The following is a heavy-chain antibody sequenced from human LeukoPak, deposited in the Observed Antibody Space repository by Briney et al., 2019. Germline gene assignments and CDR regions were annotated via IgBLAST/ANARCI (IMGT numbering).Heavy chain of an antibody. CDR3: ARDRVAAAGTNWFDP. CDR1: GFTFSSYW. Sequence: GGSLRLSCAASGFTFSSYWMSWVRQAPGKGLEWVANIKQDGSEKYYVDSVKGRFTISRDNAKNSLYLQMNSLRAEDTAVYYCARDRVAAAGTNWFDPWGQGTQVTVSS. V-gene: IGHV3-7*03. D-gene: IGHD6-13*01. CDR2: IKQDGSEK. J-gene: IGHJ5*02.